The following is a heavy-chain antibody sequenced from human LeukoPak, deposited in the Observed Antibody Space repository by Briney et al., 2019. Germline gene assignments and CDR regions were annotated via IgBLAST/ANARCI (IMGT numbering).Heavy chain of an antibody. CDR1: GYTFTSYG. J-gene: IGHJ3*02. CDR2: MNPNSGNT. D-gene: IGHD4-17*01. CDR3: AIDYGDYGDAFDI. V-gene: IGHV1-8*03. Sequence: ASVKVSCKASGYTFTSYGINWVRQATGQGLEWMGWMNPNSGNTGYAQKFQGRVTITRNTSISTAYMELSSLRSEDTAVYYCAIDYGDYGDAFDIWGQGTLVTVSS.